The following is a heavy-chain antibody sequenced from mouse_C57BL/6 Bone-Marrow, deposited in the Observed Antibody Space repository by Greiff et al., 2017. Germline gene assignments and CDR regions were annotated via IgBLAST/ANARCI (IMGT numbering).Heavy chain of an antibody. Sequence: VKLQQSGAELARPGASVKLSCKASGYTFTSYGISWVKQRTGQGLEWIGEIYPRSGNTYYNEKFKGKATLTADKSSSTAYMELRSLTSEDSAVYFCARWAYYYGSSRYFDVWGTGTTVTVSS. V-gene: IGHV1-81*01. CDR3: ARWAYYYGSSRYFDV. CDR1: GYTFTSYG. J-gene: IGHJ1*03. D-gene: IGHD1-1*01. CDR2: IYPRSGNT.